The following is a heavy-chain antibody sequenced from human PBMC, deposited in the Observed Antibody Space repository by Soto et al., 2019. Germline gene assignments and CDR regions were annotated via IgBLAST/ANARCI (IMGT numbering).Heavy chain of an antibody. CDR3: AKWVADDGDYWYFDL. J-gene: IGHJ2*01. Sequence: EVQLLESGGGLVQPGGSLRLSCAASGFTFSSYAMSWVRQAPGKGLEWVSAISGSGGSTYYADSVKGRFTLSGDNSKNTLYLQMNSLRAEDTAVYYCAKWVADDGDYWYFDLWGRGTLVTVSS. V-gene: IGHV3-23*01. D-gene: IGHD4-17*01. CDR2: ISGSGGST. CDR1: GFTFSSYA.